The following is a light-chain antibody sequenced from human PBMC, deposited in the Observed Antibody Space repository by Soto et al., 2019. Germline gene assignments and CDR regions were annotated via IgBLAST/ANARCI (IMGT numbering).Light chain of an antibody. CDR3: QQYDKWPRT. CDR1: QSVSTN. V-gene: IGKV3-15*01. Sequence: EILLTQSPATLSFSPWERSSLSFMASQSVSTNLAWYQQKPGQPPRLLIYFASTRATAVPARFTAGGSGTEFTLTISSLQSDDLAVYYCQQYDKWPRTFGQGTKVDIK. CDR2: FAS. J-gene: IGKJ1*01.